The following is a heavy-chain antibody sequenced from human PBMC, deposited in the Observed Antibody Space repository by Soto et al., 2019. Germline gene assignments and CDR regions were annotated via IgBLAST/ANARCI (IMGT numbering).Heavy chain of an antibody. Sequence: QVQLVQSGAEVKKPGSSVKVSCKASGGTFSSYAISWVRQAPGQGLEWMGGIIPIFGTANYAQKFQGRVRITADESTSTAYMELSSLRSEDTAVYYCARDTPDIVVVPAAIGGWFDPWGQGTLVTVSS. V-gene: IGHV1-69*01. D-gene: IGHD2-2*01. CDR2: IIPIFGTA. CDR1: GGTFSSYA. J-gene: IGHJ5*02. CDR3: ARDTPDIVVVPAAIGGWFDP.